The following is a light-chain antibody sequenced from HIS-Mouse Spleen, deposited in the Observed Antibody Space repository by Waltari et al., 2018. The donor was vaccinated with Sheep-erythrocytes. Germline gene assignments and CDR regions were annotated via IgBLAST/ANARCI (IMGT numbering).Light chain of an antibody. V-gene: IGLV3-1*01. CDR2: QDS. J-gene: IGLJ3*02. Sequence: SYELTQPPSVSVSPGQTASITCSGDKLGDKYACWYQQKPGQSPVLVIYQDSKRPSGIPERFSGTHSGNTATLTISGTQAMDGAGYYCQAWDSSTAWVFGGGTKLTVL. CDR1: KLGDKY. CDR3: QAWDSSTAWV.